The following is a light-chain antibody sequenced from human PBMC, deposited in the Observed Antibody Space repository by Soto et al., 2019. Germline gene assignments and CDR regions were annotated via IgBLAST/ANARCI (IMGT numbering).Light chain of an antibody. CDR1: HSFSSSL. J-gene: IGKJ4*01. CDR2: GTS. Sequence: EIVLSQSPGTLSSSPEERITLSCRASHSFSSSLLAWYQQKPGQAPRLLIYGTSTRATGIPDRFSGSGSSTDFTLTISRLEPEDFAVYYCQHFGASPPGSFGGGTRVQIK. CDR3: QHFGASPPGS. V-gene: IGKV3-20*01.